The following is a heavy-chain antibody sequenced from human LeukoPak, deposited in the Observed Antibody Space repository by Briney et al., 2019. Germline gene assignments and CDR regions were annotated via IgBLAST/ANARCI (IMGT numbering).Heavy chain of an antibody. D-gene: IGHD3-10*01. CDR2: IGTAGDT. CDR3: ARSPYYYGSGSYPYYFDY. V-gene: IGHV3-13*01. J-gene: IGHJ4*02. CDR1: EFTFSSYD. Sequence: GRSLRLSCAASEFTFSSYDMHWVRQATGRGLEWVSAIGTAGDTYYPGSVKGRFTISRENAKNSLYLQMNSLRAGDTAVYYCARSPYYYGSGSYPYYFDYWGQGTLVTVSS.